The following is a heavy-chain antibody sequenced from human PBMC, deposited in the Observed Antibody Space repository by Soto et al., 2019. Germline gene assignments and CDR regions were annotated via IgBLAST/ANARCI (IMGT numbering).Heavy chain of an antibody. V-gene: IGHV3-23*01. J-gene: IGHJ4*02. CDR3: AKGPSEYIWGSSLQYCDS. Sequence: EVQLLESGGGLVQPGGSLRLSCAASGFTFSSFAMTWVLQAPGKGLERVSAISGSSGHTYYADSVNGRFTISRDNSKNTLYLQMDSLSPEDTAVYYCAKGPSEYIWGSSLQYCDSWGQGSLVTVSS. D-gene: IGHD3-16*01. CDR2: ISGSSGHT. CDR1: GFTFSSFA.